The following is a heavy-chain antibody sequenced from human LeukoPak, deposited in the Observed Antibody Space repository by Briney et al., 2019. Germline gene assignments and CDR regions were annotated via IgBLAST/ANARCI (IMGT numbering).Heavy chain of an antibody. D-gene: IGHD3-22*01. Sequence: SETLSLTCTVSGDSITSDYWAWIRQPPGKGPEWIGCIYYSGSTNYNPSLKSRVTISVDTSKNQFPLELTSVTAADTAIYYCARQYDNTGYYSNWFDPWGQGTLVTVSS. CDR1: GDSITSDY. J-gene: IGHJ5*02. CDR2: IYYSGST. V-gene: IGHV4-59*01. CDR3: ARQYDNTGYYSNWFDP.